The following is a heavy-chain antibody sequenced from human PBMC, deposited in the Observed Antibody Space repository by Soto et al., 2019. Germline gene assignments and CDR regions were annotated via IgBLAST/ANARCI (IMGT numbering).Heavy chain of an antibody. V-gene: IGHV3-11*01. J-gene: IGHJ3*02. CDR3: ARVRSGDKWNDDAFDI. CDR1: GFTFSDYY. Sequence: QVQLVESGGGLVKPGGSLRLSCAASGFTFSDYYMSWIRQAPGKGLEWVSYISSSYTTYYADSVKGRFTISRDNAKNSPYMQMNRLRAEDTGLYYCARVRSGDKWNDDAFDIWGQGTMVTVSS. D-gene: IGHD1-20*01. CDR2: ISSSYTT.